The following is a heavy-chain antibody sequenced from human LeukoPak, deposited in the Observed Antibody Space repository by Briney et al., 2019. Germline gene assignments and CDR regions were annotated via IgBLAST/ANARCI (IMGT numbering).Heavy chain of an antibody. J-gene: IGHJ4*02. V-gene: IGHV3-23*01. Sequence: AGGSLRLSCAASGFTFTSYPMNWVRQAPGKGLEWVSTIDSRGDRTHYADSVKGRFTISRDNSKNTVYLQMDSLRVEDTAIYYCAKEQFGSTSMDTFDYWGQGTLVTVSS. CDR3: AKEQFGSTSMDTFDY. D-gene: IGHD5-18*01. CDR1: GFTFTSYP. CDR2: IDSRGDRT.